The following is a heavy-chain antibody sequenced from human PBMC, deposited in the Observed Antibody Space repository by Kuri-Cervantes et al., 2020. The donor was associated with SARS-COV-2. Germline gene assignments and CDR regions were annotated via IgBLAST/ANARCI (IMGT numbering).Heavy chain of an antibody. Sequence: GESLKISCAASGFTFSSYEMNWVRQAPGKGLERVSYISSSGSAIYYADSVKGRFTISRDNAKNSLYLQMNSLRDEDTAVYYCARESRDAYNLGSFDLWGRGTLVTVSS. CDR2: ISSSGSAI. J-gene: IGHJ2*01. D-gene: IGHD5-24*01. CDR3: ARESRDAYNLGSFDL. V-gene: IGHV3-48*03. CDR1: GFTFSSYE.